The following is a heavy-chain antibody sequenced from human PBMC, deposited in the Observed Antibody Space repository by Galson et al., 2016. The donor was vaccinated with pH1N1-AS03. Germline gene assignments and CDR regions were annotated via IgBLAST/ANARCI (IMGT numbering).Heavy chain of an antibody. CDR1: GDSVSSNSAA. D-gene: IGHD6-6*01. Sequence: CAISGDSVSSNSAAWNWIRQSPSRGLEWLGRTYYRSKGYNDYAVSVKSRITINPDTSKNQFSLQLNSVTPEDTAVYYCASEHYCSAFYWSDPWGRGTLVTVSS. CDR3: ASEHYCSAFYWSDP. J-gene: IGHJ5*02. V-gene: IGHV6-1*01. CDR2: TYYRSKGYN.